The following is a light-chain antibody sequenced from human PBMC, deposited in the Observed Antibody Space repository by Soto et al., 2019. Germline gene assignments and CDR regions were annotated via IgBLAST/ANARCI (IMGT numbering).Light chain of an antibody. CDR3: QHYNSYSEA. V-gene: IGKV1-5*03. Sequence: DIQMTQSPSSLSASVGNRVTITCQASQDIATYLHWYQQKPGKAPKLLIYKASTLKSGVPSRFSGSGSGTEFTLTISSLQPDDFATYYCQHYNSYSEAFGQGTKVDIK. CDR2: KAS. CDR1: QDIATY. J-gene: IGKJ1*01.